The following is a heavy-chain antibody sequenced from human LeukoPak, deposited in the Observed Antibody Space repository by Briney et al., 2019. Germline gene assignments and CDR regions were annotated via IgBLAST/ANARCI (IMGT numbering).Heavy chain of an antibody. CDR3: AKGRVVRPMSVAAAGTSDWFDP. CDR1: GFTFTSYA. J-gene: IGHJ5*02. CDR2: ISGSGGST. V-gene: IGHV3-23*01. D-gene: IGHD6-13*01. Sequence: GGSLRLSCAASGFTFTSYAMNWVRQAPGKGLEWVSTISGSGGSTYYADSVKGRFTISRDNSKNTLYLQMNSLRADDTAVYYCAKGRVVRPMSVAAAGTSDWFDPWGQGTLVTVSS.